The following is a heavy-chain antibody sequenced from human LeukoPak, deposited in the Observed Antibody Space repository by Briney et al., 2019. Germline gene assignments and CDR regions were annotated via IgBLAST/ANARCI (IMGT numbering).Heavy chain of an antibody. CDR3: TRDRQAGPLNQYIDRSGNYVLPGFIDR. D-gene: IGHD3-22*01. Sequence: GESLRLSCIGSRFSLSDHYMSWIRQAPGKGLEWVSYISRSGSAIFYADSMKGRFTISRDNAKNSLYLQMNNLIAEDTAVYYCTRDRQAGPLNQYIDRSGNYVLPGFIDRWGQGTLVTVSS. J-gene: IGHJ5*02. CDR2: ISRSGSAI. CDR1: RFSLSDHY. V-gene: IGHV3-11*04.